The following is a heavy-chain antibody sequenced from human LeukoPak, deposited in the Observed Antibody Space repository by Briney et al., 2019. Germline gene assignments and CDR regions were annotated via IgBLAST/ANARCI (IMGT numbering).Heavy chain of an antibody. CDR1: GGSISSSSYY. Sequence: PSETLSLTCTVSGGSISSSSYYWGWIRQPPGKGLEWIGTIYYSGGTYCNPSLKSRVTISVDTSKNQFSLRVSSVTAADTAVYYCARPNQYNYGSGSYDYWGQGTLVTVSS. CDR3: ARPNQYNYGSGSYDY. J-gene: IGHJ4*02. D-gene: IGHD3-10*01. CDR2: IYYSGGT. V-gene: IGHV4-39*01.